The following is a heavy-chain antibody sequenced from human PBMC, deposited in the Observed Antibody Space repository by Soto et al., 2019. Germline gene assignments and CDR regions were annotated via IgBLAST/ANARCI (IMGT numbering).Heavy chain of an antibody. CDR3: ARHSDYGDYSYYFDY. Sequence: SETLSLTCTVSGGSISSSSYYWGWIRQPPGKGLEWIGSIYYSGSTYYNPSLKSRVTISVDTSKNQFSLKLSSVTAADTAVYYCARHSDYGDYSYYFDYWGQGTLVTVSS. CDR1: GGSISSSSYY. CDR2: IYYSGST. D-gene: IGHD4-17*01. J-gene: IGHJ4*02. V-gene: IGHV4-39*01.